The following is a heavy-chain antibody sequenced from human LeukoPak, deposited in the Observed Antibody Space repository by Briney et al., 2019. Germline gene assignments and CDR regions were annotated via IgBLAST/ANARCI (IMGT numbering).Heavy chain of an antibody. CDR2: ISGSGGST. CDR1: GFTFSSYA. V-gene: IGHV3-23*01. J-gene: IGHJ4*02. CDR3: AKDPVGTEGGSSSWYLFFDY. D-gene: IGHD6-13*01. Sequence: GGSLRLSCAASGFTFSSYAMSWVRQAPGKGLEWVSAISGSGGSTYYADSVKGRFTISRGNSKNTLYLQMNSLRAEDTAVYYCAKDPVGTEGGSSSWYLFFDYWGQGTLVTVSS.